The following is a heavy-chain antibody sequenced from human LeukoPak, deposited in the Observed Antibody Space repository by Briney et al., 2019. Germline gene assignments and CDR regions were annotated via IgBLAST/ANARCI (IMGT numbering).Heavy chain of an antibody. V-gene: IGHV4-59*01. J-gene: IGHJ5*02. D-gene: IGHD2-21*02. CDR1: GGSISSYC. Sequence: KPSETLSLTCPVSGGSISSYCLSWIRQPPGKGLEWLGYIYYSGSTNYNPSLKSRVTISVDTSKNQFSLKLSSVTAADTAVYYCARDRDGPFDPWGQGTLVTVSS. CDR2: IYYSGST. CDR3: ARDRDGPFDP.